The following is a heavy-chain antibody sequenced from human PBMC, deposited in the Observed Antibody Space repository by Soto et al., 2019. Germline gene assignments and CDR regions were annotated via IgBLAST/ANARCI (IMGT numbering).Heavy chain of an antibody. D-gene: IGHD1-26*01. CDR1: GCSVSSGSYY. Sequence: SETLSLTCTFSGCSVSSGSYYWSWIRQPPGKGLEWIGYIYYSGSTNYNPSLKSRVTISVDTSKNQFSLKLSSVTAADTAVYYCARDGWVGEYYYGMDVWGQGTTVTVSS. J-gene: IGHJ6*02. CDR3: ARDGWVGEYYYGMDV. CDR2: IYYSGST. V-gene: IGHV4-61*01.